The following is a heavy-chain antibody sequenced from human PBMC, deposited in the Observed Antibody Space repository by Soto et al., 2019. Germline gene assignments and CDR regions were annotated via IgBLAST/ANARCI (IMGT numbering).Heavy chain of an antibody. J-gene: IGHJ4*02. D-gene: IGHD3-22*01. CDR3: AKDLLNYYDSSGYPFDY. CDR1: GFTFSSYA. CDR2: ISGSGGST. V-gene: IGHV3-23*01. Sequence: PGGSLRLSCAASGFTFSSYAMSWVRQAPGKGLEWVSAISGSGGSTYYADSVKGRFTISRDNSKNTLYLQMNSLRAEDTAVYYCAKDLLNYYDSSGYPFDYWGQGTLVTVPS.